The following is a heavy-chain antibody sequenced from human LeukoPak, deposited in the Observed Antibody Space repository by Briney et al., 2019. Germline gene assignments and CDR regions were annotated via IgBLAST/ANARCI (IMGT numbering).Heavy chain of an antibody. V-gene: IGHV4-34*01. Sequence: SETLSLTCAVYGGSFSGYYWSWIRQPPGKGLEWIGEINHSGSTNYNPSLKSRVTISVDTSKKQFSLKLSSVTAADTAVYYCARARGGVVDASSPYYYYYMDVWGKGTTVTVSS. D-gene: IGHD2-15*01. CDR3: ARARGGVVDASSPYYYYYMDV. J-gene: IGHJ6*03. CDR1: GGSFSGYY. CDR2: INHSGST.